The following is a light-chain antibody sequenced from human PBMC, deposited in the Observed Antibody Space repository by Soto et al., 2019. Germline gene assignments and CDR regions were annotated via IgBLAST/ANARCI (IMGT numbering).Light chain of an antibody. CDR1: QSVSSSF. V-gene: IGKV3-20*01. Sequence: EIVLTQSPGTLSLSPGERATLSCRASQSVSSSFLAWYQQKPGQAPRLLIYGASIRATGIPDRFSGSGSGTDFTLTISRVEPEDFAVYYCQQYGSSPWTFGHGTKVEIK. CDR3: QQYGSSPWT. J-gene: IGKJ1*01. CDR2: GAS.